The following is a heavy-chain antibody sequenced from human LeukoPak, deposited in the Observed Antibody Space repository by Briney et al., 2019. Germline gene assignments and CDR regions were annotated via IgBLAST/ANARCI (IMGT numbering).Heavy chain of an antibody. CDR3: ARGARGRPKSIDY. J-gene: IGHJ4*02. CDR1: GGTFSSYA. CDR2: IIPIFGTA. D-gene: IGHD3-10*01. V-gene: IGHV1-69*13. Sequence: SVKVSYKASGGTFSSYAISWVRQAPGQGLEWMGGIIPIFGTANYAQKFQGRVTITADESTSTAYMELSSLRSEDTAVYYCARGARGRPKSIDYWGQGTLVTVSS.